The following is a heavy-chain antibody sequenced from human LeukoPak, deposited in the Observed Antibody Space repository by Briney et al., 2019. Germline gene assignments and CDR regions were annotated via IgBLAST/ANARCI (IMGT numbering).Heavy chain of an antibody. J-gene: IGHJ6*02. CDR3: ARGGGEVPAAIYV. Sequence: ASVKVSCKASEGTFSSYAISWVRQAPGQGLEWMGRIIPILGIANYAQKFQGRVTITADKSTSTAYMELSSLRSEDTAVYYCARGGGEVPAAIYVWGQGTTVTVSS. D-gene: IGHD2-2*01. CDR1: EGTFSSYA. CDR2: IIPILGIA. V-gene: IGHV1-69*04.